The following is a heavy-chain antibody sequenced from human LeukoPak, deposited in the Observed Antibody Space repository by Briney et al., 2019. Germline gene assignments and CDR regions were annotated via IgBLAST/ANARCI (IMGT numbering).Heavy chain of an antibody. CDR3: ARPNGDYYYAMDV. J-gene: IGHJ6*02. CDR2: ISDSEGT. D-gene: IGHD4-17*01. Sequence: SETLSLTCTVSGGSISSYYWSLIRQPPGKGLEWIGYISDSEGTNYNPSLKSRVTISVGTSTNQFSLKLSSVTAADTAVYYCARPNGDYYYAMDVWGQGTTVTVSS. CDR1: GGSISSYY. V-gene: IGHV4-59*08.